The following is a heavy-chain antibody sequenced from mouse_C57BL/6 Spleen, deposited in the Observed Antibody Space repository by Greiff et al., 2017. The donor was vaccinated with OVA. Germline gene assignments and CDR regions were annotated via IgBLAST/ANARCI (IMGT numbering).Heavy chain of an antibody. CDR2: INPNNGGT. CDR1: GYTFTDYN. J-gene: IGHJ3*01. CDR3: ARSYYCGSSPFAY. D-gene: IGHD1-1*01. V-gene: IGHV1-22*01. Sequence: VQLKQSGPELVKPGASVKMSCKASGYTFTDYNMHWVKQSHGKSLEWIGYINPNNGGTSYNQKFKGKATLTVNKSSSTAYMELRSVTTEDSAVYYCARSYYCGSSPFAYWGKGTLVTVSA.